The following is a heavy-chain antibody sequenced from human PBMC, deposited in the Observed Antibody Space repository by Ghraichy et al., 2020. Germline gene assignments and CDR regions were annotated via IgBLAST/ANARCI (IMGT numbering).Heavy chain of an antibody. J-gene: IGHJ6*02. V-gene: IGHV3-23*01. CDR2: ISGSGGST. CDR1: GFTFSSYA. Sequence: GGSLRLSCAASGFTFSSYAMSWVRQAPGKGLEWVSAISGSGGSTYYADSVKGRFTISRDNSKNTLYLQMNSLRAEDTAVYYCAKDIGSGAATPWVYYYGMDVWGQGTTVTVSS. CDR3: AKDIGSGAATPWVYYYGMDV. D-gene: IGHD6-13*01.